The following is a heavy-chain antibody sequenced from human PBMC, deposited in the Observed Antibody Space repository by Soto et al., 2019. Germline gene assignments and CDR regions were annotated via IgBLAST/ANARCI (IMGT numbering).Heavy chain of an antibody. Sequence: SETLSLTCIVSGGSVSSGIFHWIWIRQVPGKGLQFIGSIFHNGTANYSPSLKNRVSMSIDTSQSQFSLQLISVAAADTAVYYCARIGGWYDIDFWGQGNLVTVSS. CDR3: ARIGGWYDIDF. D-gene: IGHD6-19*01. V-gene: IGHV4-61*01. J-gene: IGHJ4*02. CDR1: GGSVSSGIFH. CDR2: IFHNGTA.